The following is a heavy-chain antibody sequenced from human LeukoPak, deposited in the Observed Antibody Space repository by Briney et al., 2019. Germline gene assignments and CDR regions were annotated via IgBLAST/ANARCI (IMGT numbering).Heavy chain of an antibody. J-gene: IGHJ5*02. CDR2: INHSGST. CDR3: ARGNFYIAAAGTRWFDP. Sequence: PSETLSLTCAVYGGSFSGYYWSWLRQPPGKGLEWIGEINHSGSTNYNPSLKSRVTISVDTSKNQFSLKLSSVTAADTAVYYCARGNFYIAAAGTRWFDPWGQGTLVTVSS. CDR1: GGSFSGYY. V-gene: IGHV4-34*01. D-gene: IGHD6-13*01.